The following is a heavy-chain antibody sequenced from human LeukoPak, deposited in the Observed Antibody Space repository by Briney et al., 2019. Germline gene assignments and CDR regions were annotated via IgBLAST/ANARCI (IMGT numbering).Heavy chain of an antibody. Sequence: SETLSLTCTVSGGSISSYYWSWIRQPPGKGLEWIGYIYYSGSTNYNPSLKSRVTISVDTSKNQFSLKLSSVTAADTAVYYCARGIAVAGMEFDHWGQGTLVTVSS. CDR3: ARGIAVAGMEFDH. J-gene: IGHJ4*02. V-gene: IGHV4-59*01. CDR1: GGSISSYY. CDR2: IYYSGST. D-gene: IGHD6-19*01.